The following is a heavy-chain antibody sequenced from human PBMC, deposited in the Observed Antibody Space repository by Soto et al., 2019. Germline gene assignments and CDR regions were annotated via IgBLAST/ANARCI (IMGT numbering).Heavy chain of an antibody. V-gene: IGHV1-2*02. CDR3: ARIFGVVINWFDP. CDR2: INTNSGGT. CDR1: GYTFTGYY. Sequence: GASVKVSCKASGYTFTGYYMHWVRQAPGQGLEWMGWINTNSGGTNYAQKVQGRVTMTRDTSISTAYMELSRLRSDDTAVYYCARIFGVVINWFDPWGQGTLVTVSS. J-gene: IGHJ5*02. D-gene: IGHD3-3*01.